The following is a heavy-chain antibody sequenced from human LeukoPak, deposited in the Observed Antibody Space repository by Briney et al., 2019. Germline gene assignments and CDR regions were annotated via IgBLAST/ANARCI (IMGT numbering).Heavy chain of an antibody. D-gene: IGHD3-10*01. J-gene: IGHJ6*02. Sequence: SETLSLTCAVYGGSFSGYYWSGIRQPPGKGLEWIGEINHSGSTNYNPSLKSRVTISVDTSKKQFSLKLSSVTAADTAVYYCARLPRITMVRGVIGDYYYYGMDVWGQGTTVTVSS. CDR3: ARLPRITMVRGVIGDYYYYGMDV. CDR2: INHSGST. V-gene: IGHV4-34*01. CDR1: GGSFSGYY.